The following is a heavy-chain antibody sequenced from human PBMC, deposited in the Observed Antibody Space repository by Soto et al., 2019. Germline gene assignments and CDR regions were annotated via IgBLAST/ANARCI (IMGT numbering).Heavy chain of an antibody. CDR2: IDWDNDK. Sequence: SGPTLVNPTQTLTLTCTFSGFSLNTGGMCVSWIRQPPGKALEWLALIDWDNDKFYNTSLKTRLSISRDTSRNQVVLTMTNMDPVDTATYYCALTTRLYGDHRADYWGLGTLVTVS. CDR3: ALTTRLYGDHRADY. D-gene: IGHD4-17*01. J-gene: IGHJ4*02. V-gene: IGHV2-70*01. CDR1: GFSLNTGGMC.